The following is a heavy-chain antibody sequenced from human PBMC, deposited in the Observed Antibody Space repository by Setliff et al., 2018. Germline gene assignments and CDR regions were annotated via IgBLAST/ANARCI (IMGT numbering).Heavy chain of an antibody. CDR1: GYTFRNYW. V-gene: IGHV5-51*01. D-gene: IGHD1-26*01. CDR3: AREHVSGHSEY. J-gene: IGHJ4*02. CDR2: IYPGDSDT. Sequence: GESLKISCKGSGYTFRNYWIGWVRQMPGKGLEWMGRIIYPGDSDTQYSPSFQGQVTFSSDKSINTAYLQWSSLKASDTAIYYCAREHVSGHSEYWGQGTLVTVSS.